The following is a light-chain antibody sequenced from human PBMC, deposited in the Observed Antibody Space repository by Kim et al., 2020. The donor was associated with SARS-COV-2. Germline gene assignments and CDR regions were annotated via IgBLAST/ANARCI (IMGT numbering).Light chain of an antibody. V-gene: IGLV2-8*01. CDR1: SSDIGRYNY. J-gene: IGLJ3*02. CDR3: GSYAGSKTFL. CDR2: EVS. Sequence: QSVTISCTGTSSDIGRYNYVSWYQHHPGKAPKLMISEVSKRPSGVPDRFSGSKSGNTASLTVSGHQTEDEADYYCGSYAGSKTFLFGGRTQLTVL.